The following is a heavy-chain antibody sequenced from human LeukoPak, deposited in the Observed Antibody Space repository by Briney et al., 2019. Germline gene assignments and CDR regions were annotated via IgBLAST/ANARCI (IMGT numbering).Heavy chain of an antibody. V-gene: IGHV3-23*01. CDR1: GFTFSSYA. CDR2: ITGSAGST. D-gene: IGHD3-3*01. J-gene: IGHJ4*02. CDR3: AKDLRFLEWLSQGAFDY. Sequence: GGSLRLSCAASGFTFSSYAMSWVRQAPGKGLEWVSGITGSAGSTYYADSVKGGSTISRDNSKNTLYLQMNSLRAEDTAVYYCAKDLRFLEWLSQGAFDYWGQGTLVTVSS.